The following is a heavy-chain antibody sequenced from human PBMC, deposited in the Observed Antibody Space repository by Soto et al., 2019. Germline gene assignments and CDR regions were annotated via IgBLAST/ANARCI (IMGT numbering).Heavy chain of an antibody. V-gene: IGHV4-59*08. J-gene: IGHJ6*03. CDR2: IYYSGST. Sequence: SETLSLTCTVSGGSISSYYWSWIRQPPGKGLEWIGYIYYSGSTNYNPSLKSRVTISVDTSKNQFSLKLSSVPAADTAVYYCARHLSFCSGGSCYPGSYYYYYMDVWGKGTTVTVSS. D-gene: IGHD2-15*01. CDR3: ARHLSFCSGGSCYPGSYYYYYMDV. CDR1: GGSISSYY.